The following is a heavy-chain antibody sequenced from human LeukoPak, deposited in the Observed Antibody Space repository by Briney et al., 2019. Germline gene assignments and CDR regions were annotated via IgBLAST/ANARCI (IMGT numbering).Heavy chain of an antibody. D-gene: IGHD3-3*01. CDR3: ARKGGSRFLGRYKYYGLDV. CDR1: GFIFSNYG. Sequence: GGSLRLSCAASGFIFSNYGMHWVRQAPGKGLEWVALISYDGSSEYYADSVKGRFTISRDNSKNTLYLQMNSLRVEDTAVYYCARKGGSRFLGRYKYYGLDVWGQGTTVTVS. V-gene: IGHV3-30*03. J-gene: IGHJ6*02. CDR2: ISYDGSSE.